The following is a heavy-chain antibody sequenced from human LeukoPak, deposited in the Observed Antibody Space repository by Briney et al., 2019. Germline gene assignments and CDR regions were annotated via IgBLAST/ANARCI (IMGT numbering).Heavy chain of an antibody. CDR3: AREYSGVFDY. D-gene: IGHD5-12*01. J-gene: IGHJ4*02. CDR1: GFTFRDDW. CDR2: INNDGSET. V-gene: IGHV3-74*01. Sequence: PGGSLRLSCAASGFTFRDDWMNWIRQAPGRGLVWVSRINNDGSETTYADFVRGRFTISRDNARNSLYLQMNSLRAEDTAVYYCAREYSGVFDYWGQGTLVTVSS.